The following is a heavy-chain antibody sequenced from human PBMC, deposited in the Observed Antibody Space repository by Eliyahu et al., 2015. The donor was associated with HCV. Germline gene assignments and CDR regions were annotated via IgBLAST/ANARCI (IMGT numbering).Heavy chain of an antibody. V-gene: IGHV4-34*01. CDR1: CGSFSGXY. J-gene: IGHJ5*02. CDR2: INHSGST. Sequence: QVQLQQWDAGLLKPSETLSLTXAXXCGSFSGXYXSXXRXPPGKGLXWIGEINHSGSTNYNPSLKSRVTISVDTSKNQFSLKLSSVTAADTAVYYCARGRLRFLEWYLNWFDPWGQGTLVTVSS. D-gene: IGHD3-3*01. CDR3: ARGRLRFLEWYLNWFDP.